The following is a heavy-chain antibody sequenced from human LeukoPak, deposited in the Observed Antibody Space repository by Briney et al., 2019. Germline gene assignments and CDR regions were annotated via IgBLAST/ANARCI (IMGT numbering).Heavy chain of an antibody. CDR1: GFIFSDYH. J-gene: IGHJ4*02. CDR3: ARDRASGDYVFDL. D-gene: IGHD4-17*01. CDR2: IRPTTGYT. Sequence: PGGSLRLSCAASGFIFSDYHMTWIREAPGEGLEWISYIRPTTGYTNSADSVKGRFTISRDNAKNSVYLQLNSLRPDDTAVYYCARDRASGDYVFDLWGQGTLVTVSP. V-gene: IGHV3-11*06.